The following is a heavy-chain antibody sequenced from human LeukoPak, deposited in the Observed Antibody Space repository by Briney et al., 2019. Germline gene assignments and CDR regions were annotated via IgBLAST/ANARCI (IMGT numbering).Heavy chain of an antibody. Sequence: GASVKVSCKASGGTFSSYAISWVRQAPGQGLEWMGGIIPIFGTANYAQKFQGRVTITADKSTSTAYMELSSLRSEETAVYYCAQWDYGDYYYFDYWGQGTLVTVSS. CDR1: GGTFSSYA. V-gene: IGHV1-69*06. CDR3: AQWDYGDYYYFDY. J-gene: IGHJ4*02. D-gene: IGHD4-17*01. CDR2: IIPIFGTA.